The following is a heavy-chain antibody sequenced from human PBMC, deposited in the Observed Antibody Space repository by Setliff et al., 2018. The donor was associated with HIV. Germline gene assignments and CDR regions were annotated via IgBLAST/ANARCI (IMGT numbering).Heavy chain of an antibody. V-gene: IGHV1-2*06. CDR2: INPNTGDT. CDR1: GYTFTGYF. J-gene: IGHJ3*02. Sequence: ASVKVSCKASGYTFTGYFIHWVRQAPGRGLEWMGRINPNTGDTNYAQKFQDRVTMTRDTSINTAYMELSRLRSDDTAVYYCAREYDVLTGYYISAFDIWGQGTMVTVSS. CDR3: AREYDVLTGYYISAFDI. D-gene: IGHD3-9*01.